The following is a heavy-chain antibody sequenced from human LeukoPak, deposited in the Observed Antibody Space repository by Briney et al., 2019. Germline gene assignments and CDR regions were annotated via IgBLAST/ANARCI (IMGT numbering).Heavy chain of an antibody. V-gene: IGHV3-7*01. D-gene: IGHD6-13*01. Sequence: GGSLRLSCAASGFTFSTYWMSWVRQAPGKGLEWVANIKEDGSDKHYVDSVKGRFTISRDNAKNSLYLQMNSLRAEDTAVYYCARDMGIAASPFDYWGQGTLVTVSS. J-gene: IGHJ4*02. CDR2: IKEDGSDK. CDR3: ARDMGIAASPFDY. CDR1: GFTFSTYW.